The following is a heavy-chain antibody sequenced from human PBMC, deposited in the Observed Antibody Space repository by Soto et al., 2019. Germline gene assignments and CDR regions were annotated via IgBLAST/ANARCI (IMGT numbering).Heavy chain of an antibody. CDR2: ISYDGSKK. CDR3: AKALSSSWAYYYYGMDV. Sequence: GALILSCAASGFTFTSYAMSWVRQAPGKGLEWVAVISYDGSKKYDADSVKGRFTISRDKSKNTLYLQMNSLRAEDTAVYYCAKALSSSWAYYYYGMDVWGQGTTVTVSS. CDR1: GFTFTSYA. J-gene: IGHJ6*02. V-gene: IGHV3-30-3*01. D-gene: IGHD6-13*01.